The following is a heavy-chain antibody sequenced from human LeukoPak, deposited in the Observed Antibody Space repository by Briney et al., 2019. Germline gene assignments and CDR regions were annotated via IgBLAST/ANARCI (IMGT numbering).Heavy chain of an antibody. Sequence: GRSLRLSCAASGFTFSSYGMHWVRQAPGKGLEWVAVISYDGSNKYYADSVKGRFTISRDNSKNTLYLQMNSLRAEDTAVYYCARDTYYDSSGYYQYYYYYYGMDVWGQGTTVTVSS. CDR2: ISYDGSNK. V-gene: IGHV3-30*03. CDR3: ARDTYYDSSGYYQYYYYYYGMDV. D-gene: IGHD3-22*01. CDR1: GFTFSSYG. J-gene: IGHJ6*02.